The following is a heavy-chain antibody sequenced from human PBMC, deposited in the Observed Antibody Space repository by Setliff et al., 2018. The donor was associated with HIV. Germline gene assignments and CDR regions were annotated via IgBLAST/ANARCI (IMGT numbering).Heavy chain of an antibody. Sequence: ASVKVSCTASGYTFTGYYMHWVRQAPGQGLEWMGRINPNSGGTNYAQKCQGRVTMTRDTSISKAYMELSRLRSDDTAVYYCARGTRVGANDAFDIWGQGTMVTVS. J-gene: IGHJ3*02. CDR3: ARGTRVGANDAFDI. V-gene: IGHV1-2*06. CDR1: GYTFTGYY. D-gene: IGHD1-26*01. CDR2: INPNSGGT.